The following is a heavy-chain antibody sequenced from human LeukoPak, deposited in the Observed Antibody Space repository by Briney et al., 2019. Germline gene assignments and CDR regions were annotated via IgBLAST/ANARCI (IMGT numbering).Heavy chain of an antibody. Sequence: SETLSLTCTVSGGSISSGSYYWSWIRQPAGKGLEWIGRIYTSGSTHYNPSLKSRVTISVDTSKNQFSLKLSSVTAADTAVYYCARDVGGLVDYWGQGTLVTVSS. CDR1: GGSISSGSYY. D-gene: IGHD2-15*01. CDR3: ARDVGGLVDY. V-gene: IGHV4-61*02. J-gene: IGHJ4*02. CDR2: IYTSGST.